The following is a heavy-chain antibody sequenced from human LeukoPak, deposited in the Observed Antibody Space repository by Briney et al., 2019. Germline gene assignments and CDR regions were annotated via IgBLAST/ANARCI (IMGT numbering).Heavy chain of an antibody. CDR3: AREAPAFDI. CDR1: EFTFSSYG. V-gene: IGHV3-48*01. J-gene: IGHJ3*02. CDR2: ISSSSSTI. Sequence: GGSLRLSCAASEFTFSSYGMNWVRQAPGKGLEWVSYISSSSSTISYADSVRGRFTISRDSAKKSLYLLMNSLRAEDTAVYYCAREAPAFDIWDQGTMVTVSS.